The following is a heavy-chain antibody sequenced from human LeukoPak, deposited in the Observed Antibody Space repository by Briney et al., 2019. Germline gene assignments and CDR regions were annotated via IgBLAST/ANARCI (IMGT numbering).Heavy chain of an antibody. V-gene: IGHV3-23*01. J-gene: IGHJ4*02. Sequence: GGSLRLSCAASGFTFSSYAMSWVRQAPGKGLEWVSAISGSGGSTYYADSVKGRFTISGDNSKNTLYLQMNSLRAGDTGVNYCAKGGLSSSWYGYYFDYWGQGALVTVSS. CDR3: AKGGLSSSWYGYYFDY. D-gene: IGHD6-13*01. CDR1: GFTFSSYA. CDR2: ISGSGGST.